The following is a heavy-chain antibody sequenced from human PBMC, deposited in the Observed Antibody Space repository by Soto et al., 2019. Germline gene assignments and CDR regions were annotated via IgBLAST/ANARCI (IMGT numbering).Heavy chain of an antibody. CDR3: ARDRHIVVVPAATEGSFDY. J-gene: IGHJ4*02. Sequence: ASVKVSCKASGYTFTSYYMHWVRQAPGQGLEWMGIINPSGGSTSYAQKFQGRVTMTRDTSTSTVYMELSSLRSEDTAVYYCARDRHIVVVPAATEGSFDYWGQGTLVTVSS. V-gene: IGHV1-46*03. CDR2: INPSGGST. D-gene: IGHD2-2*01. CDR1: GYTFTSYY.